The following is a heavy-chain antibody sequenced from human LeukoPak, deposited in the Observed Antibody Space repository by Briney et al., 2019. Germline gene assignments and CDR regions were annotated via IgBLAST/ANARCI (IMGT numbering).Heavy chain of an antibody. D-gene: IGHD3-10*01. CDR3: ARDQGIYGSGSYRAHYYYYGMDV. V-gene: IGHV3-48*03. CDR2: ISSSGSTI. CDR1: GFTFSSYE. J-gene: IGHJ6*04. Sequence: GGSLRLSCAASGFTFSSYEMNWVRQAPGKGLEWVSYISSSGSTIYYADSVKGRFTISRDNAKNSLYLQMNSLRAEDTAVYYCARDQGIYGSGSYRAHYYYYGMDVWGKGTTVTVSS.